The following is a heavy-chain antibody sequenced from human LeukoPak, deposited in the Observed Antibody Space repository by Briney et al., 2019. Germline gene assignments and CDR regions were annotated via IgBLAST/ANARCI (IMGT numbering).Heavy chain of an antibody. J-gene: IGHJ6*03. CDR1: GGSYSGYY. CDR2: INQSGST. V-gene: IGHV4-34*01. D-gene: IGHD2-2*01. CDR3: ARGELVIVPAVNYYYYYMDV. Sequence: SETLSLTCAVYGGSYSGYYWSWIRQPPGKGLEWIGEINQSGSTNYNPSLKSRVTISVDTSKNQFSLKLSSVTAADTAVYYCARGELVIVPAVNYYYYYMDVWGKGTTVTVSS.